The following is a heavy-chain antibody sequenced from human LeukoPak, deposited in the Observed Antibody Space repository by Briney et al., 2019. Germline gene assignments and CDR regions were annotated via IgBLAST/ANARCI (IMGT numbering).Heavy chain of an antibody. V-gene: IGHV4-59*01. Sequence: PSETLSLTCTVSGGSMSSYYWSWVRQPPGKGLEWIGNIHHSGSTNYHSSLMSRVTMSIDTSKNLFSLNLNSVTAADTAVYFCAGWVWTVSRVEYFENWGQVTVVTVSS. J-gene: IGHJ1*01. CDR1: GGSMSSYY. D-gene: IGHD3/OR15-3a*01. CDR2: IHHSGST. CDR3: AGWVWTVSRVEYFEN.